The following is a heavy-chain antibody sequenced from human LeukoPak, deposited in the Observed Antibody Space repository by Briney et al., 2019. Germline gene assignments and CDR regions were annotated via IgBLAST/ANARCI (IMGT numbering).Heavy chain of an antibody. CDR1: RFTFSSYS. CDR3: ASGEGYSYGGDYFDY. Sequence: GGSLRLSCAASRFTFSSYSMNWVRQAPGKGLEWVSSISSSSSYIYYADSVKGRFTISRDNAKNSLYLQMNSLRAEDTAVYYCASGEGYSYGGDYFDYWGQGTLVTVSS. V-gene: IGHV3-21*01. CDR2: ISSSSSYI. D-gene: IGHD5-18*01. J-gene: IGHJ4*02.